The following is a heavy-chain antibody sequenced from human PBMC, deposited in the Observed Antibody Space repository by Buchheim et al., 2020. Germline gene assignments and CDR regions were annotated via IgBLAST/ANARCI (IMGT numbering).Heavy chain of an antibody. CDR2: ISYDGSNK. Sequence: QVQLVESGGGVVQPGRSLRLSCAASGFTFSSYGMHWVRQAPGKGLEWVAVISYDGSNKYYADSVKGRFTISRDNSKNTLYLQMNSLRAEDTAVYYCARYCSGGSCYPHYYYGMDVWGQGTT. D-gene: IGHD2-15*01. J-gene: IGHJ6*02. V-gene: IGHV3-30*03. CDR1: GFTFSSYG. CDR3: ARYCSGGSCYPHYYYGMDV.